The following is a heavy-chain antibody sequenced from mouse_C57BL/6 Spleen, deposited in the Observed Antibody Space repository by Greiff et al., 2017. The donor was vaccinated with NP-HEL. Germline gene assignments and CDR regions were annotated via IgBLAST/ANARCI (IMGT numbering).Heavy chain of an antibody. CDR1: GYTFTSYT. D-gene: IGHD1-1*01. Sequence: VKVVESGAELARPGASVKMSCKASGYTFTSYTMHWVKQRPGQGLEWIGYINPSSGYTKYNQKFKDKATLTADKSSSTAYMQLSSLTSEDSAVYYCARSDYGSRWYFDVWGTGTTVTVSS. CDR2: INPSSGYT. J-gene: IGHJ1*03. V-gene: IGHV1-4*01. CDR3: ARSDYGSRWYFDV.